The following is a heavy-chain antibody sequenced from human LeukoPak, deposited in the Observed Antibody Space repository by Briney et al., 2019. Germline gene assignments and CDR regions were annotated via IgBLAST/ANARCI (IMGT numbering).Heavy chain of an antibody. Sequence: GESLKISCKGSGYSFSNYWIGWVRQMPGKGLEWMGIIYPADSETRYSPSFHGQVTISADKSISTAYLQWSSLKASDTAIYYCARRLEGLATFDFWGQGTLVTVSS. CDR2: IYPADSET. CDR1: GYSFSNYW. J-gene: IGHJ4*02. CDR3: ARRLEGLATFDF. D-gene: IGHD5-12*01. V-gene: IGHV5-51*01.